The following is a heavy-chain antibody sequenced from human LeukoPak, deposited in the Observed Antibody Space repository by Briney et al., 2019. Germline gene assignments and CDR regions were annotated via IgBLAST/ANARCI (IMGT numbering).Heavy chain of an antibody. J-gene: IGHJ5*02. D-gene: IGHD3-10*01. V-gene: IGHV4-34*01. Sequence: SETLSLTCAVYGGSFSGYYWSWIRQPPGKGLEWIGEINHSGSTNYNPSLKSRVTISVDTSKNQFSLKLSSVTAADTAVYYCARHRRGYGSGSYYNQPGKIRWFDPWGQGTLVTVSS. CDR3: ARHRRGYGSGSYYNQPGKIRWFDP. CDR2: INHSGST. CDR1: GGSFSGYY.